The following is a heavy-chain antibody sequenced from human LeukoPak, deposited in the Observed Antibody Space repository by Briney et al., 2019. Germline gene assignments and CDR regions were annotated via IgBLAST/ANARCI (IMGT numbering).Heavy chain of an antibody. CDR1: GFTVSSNY. V-gene: IGHV3-66*01. J-gene: IGHJ4*02. D-gene: IGHD1-20*01. Sequence: PGGSLRLSCAASGFTVSSNYMSWVRQAPGKGLEWVSVIYSGGSTYYADSVKGRFTISRDNSKNTLYLQMNSLRAEDTAVYYCARDAYNWNDGTYYFDYWGQGTLVTVSS. CDR3: ARDAYNWNDGTYYFDY. CDR2: IYSGGST.